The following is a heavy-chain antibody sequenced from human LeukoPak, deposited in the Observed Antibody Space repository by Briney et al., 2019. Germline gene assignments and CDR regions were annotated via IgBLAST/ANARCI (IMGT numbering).Heavy chain of an antibody. D-gene: IGHD6-13*01. CDR1: GGSISSGDYY. Sequence: SQTLSLTCTVSGGSISSGDYYWSWIRQPPGKGLEWIGYIYYSGSTYYNPSLKSRVTISVDTSKNQFSLKLSSVTAADTAVYYCAREGGIRFPDGMDVWGQGTTVTVSS. V-gene: IGHV4-30-4*01. J-gene: IGHJ6*02. CDR2: IYYSGST. CDR3: AREGGIRFPDGMDV.